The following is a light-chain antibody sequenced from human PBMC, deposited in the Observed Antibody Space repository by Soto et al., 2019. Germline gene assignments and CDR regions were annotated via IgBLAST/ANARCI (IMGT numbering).Light chain of an antibody. V-gene: IGKV3-15*01. J-gene: IGKJ1*01. CDR1: QSISSS. CDR3: QRYSDWPPWT. Sequence: EIVMSQSPATLSVSPGERAILSCRASQSISSSKLAWYQHKLGQAPRLLIYDTSVRATGIPDGFIGGGSGTEFTLTITSLQSDDFAVYYCQRYSDWPPWTFGQGTKVDIK. CDR2: DTS.